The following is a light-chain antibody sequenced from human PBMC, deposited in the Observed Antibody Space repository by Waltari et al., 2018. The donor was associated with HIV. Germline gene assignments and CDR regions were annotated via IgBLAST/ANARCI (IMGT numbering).Light chain of an antibody. Sequence: SVLMQPPSVSGAPGQRVTISCTGNTSNIGSNHDVHWYQHCQGTAPKLLIYGDSIRPSGVPDRCSGSKAGTAASLAITGLQAEDEGYYYCQSYDNTLSGSRVFGGGTKVTVL. CDR3: QSYDNTLSGSRV. CDR2: GDS. CDR1: TSNIGSNHD. J-gene: IGLJ3*02. V-gene: IGLV1-40*01.